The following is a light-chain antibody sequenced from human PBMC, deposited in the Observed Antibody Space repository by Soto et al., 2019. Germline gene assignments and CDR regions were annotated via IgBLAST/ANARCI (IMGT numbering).Light chain of an antibody. V-gene: IGKV3-20*01. CDR2: GAS. CDR3: QQYGSSGT. Sequence: DTVLRHSPGTLSLSPGERATLSCRASQSVSTNYLAWYQQKPGQAPSLLIYGASNRATGIPDRFSRSGSGTDFTLTISRLEPEDFAVYSCQQYGSSGTVSQGTKVDIK. CDR1: QSVSTNY. J-gene: IGKJ1*01.